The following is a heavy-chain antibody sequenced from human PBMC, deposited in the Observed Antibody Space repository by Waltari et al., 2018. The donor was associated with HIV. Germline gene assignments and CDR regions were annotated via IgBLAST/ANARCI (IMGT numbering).Heavy chain of an antibody. CDR1: GGSISSGSYY. CDR2: IYTSGRT. D-gene: IGHD3-22*01. J-gene: IGHJ5*02. V-gene: IGHV4-61*02. Sequence: QVQLQESGPGLVKPSQTLSLTCTVSGGSISSGSYYWSWIRQPAGKRLEWIGRIYTSGRTNYNPSCKSRVTRSVDTSKNQFSLKLSFVTAADTAVYYWARSLYYYDSSGYYHNWFDPWGQGTLVTVSS. CDR3: ARSLYYYDSSGYYHNWFDP.